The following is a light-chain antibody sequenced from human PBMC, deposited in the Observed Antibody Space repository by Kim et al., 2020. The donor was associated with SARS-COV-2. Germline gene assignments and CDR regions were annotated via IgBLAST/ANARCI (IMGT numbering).Light chain of an antibody. CDR2: QDA. Sequence: SYELTQPLSVSVSPGQTASITCSGDNLDDKYVAWYQQKPGQSPVLIIYQDAKRPSGIPERFSGSNSGSTATLTISGTQALDEADYYCQAWDSGTAGVFGGGTQLTVL. V-gene: IGLV3-1*01. J-gene: IGLJ3*02. CDR3: QAWDSGTAGV. CDR1: NLDDKY.